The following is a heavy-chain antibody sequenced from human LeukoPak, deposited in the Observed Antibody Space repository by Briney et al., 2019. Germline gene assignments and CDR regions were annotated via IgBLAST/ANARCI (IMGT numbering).Heavy chain of an antibody. D-gene: IGHD2-15*01. CDR3: ARVGVSCSGGSCYSRWYFDL. Sequence: GGSLRLSCAASGFTFSSYWMHWVRQAPGKGLVWVSRINSDGSSTGYADSVKGRFTISRDNAKNTLYLQMNSLRAEDTAVYYCARVGVSCSGGSCYSRWYFDLWGRGTLVTVSS. J-gene: IGHJ2*01. CDR1: GFTFSSYW. V-gene: IGHV3-74*01. CDR2: INSDGSST.